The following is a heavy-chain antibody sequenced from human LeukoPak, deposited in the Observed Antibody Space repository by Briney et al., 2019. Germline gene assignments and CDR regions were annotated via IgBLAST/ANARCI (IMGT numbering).Heavy chain of an antibody. V-gene: IGHV3-53*01. CDR2: IYSDNT. J-gene: IGHJ4*02. CDR3: AKDPHPYSSGWYGWWDY. Sequence: GGSLRLSCTVSGFTVSSNSMSWVRQAPGKGLEWVSFIYSDNTHYSDSVKGRFTISRDNSKNTLYLQMNSLRAEDTAVYYCAKDPHPYSSGWYGWWDYWGQGTLVTVSS. D-gene: IGHD6-19*01. CDR1: GFTVSSNS.